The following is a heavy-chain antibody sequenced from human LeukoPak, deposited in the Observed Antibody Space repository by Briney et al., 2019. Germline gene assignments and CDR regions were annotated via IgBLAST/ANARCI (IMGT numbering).Heavy chain of an antibody. J-gene: IGHJ4*02. Sequence: GGSLRLSCAASGLSVSNKYMSWVRQAPGKGLEWVSFIYSDGRTYYTDSVKGRFTISRDNSKNTLYLQMNSLRTEDTAMYYCASASRREAAGYLLGLFDYWGQGTLVTVSS. V-gene: IGHV3-53*01. D-gene: IGHD6-13*01. CDR1: GLSVSNKY. CDR3: ASASRREAAGYLLGLFDY. CDR2: IYSDGRT.